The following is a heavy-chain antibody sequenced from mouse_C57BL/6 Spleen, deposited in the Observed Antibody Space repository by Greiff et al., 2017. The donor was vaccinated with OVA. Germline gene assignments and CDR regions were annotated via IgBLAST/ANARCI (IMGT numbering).Heavy chain of an antibody. CDR2: ISYDGSN. CDR3: ARGETSYYCGSSWCAY. D-gene: IGHD1-1*01. J-gene: IGHJ3*01. Sequence: EVQLQESGPGLVKPSQSLSLTCSVTGYSITSGYYWNWIRQFPGNKLEWMGYISYDGSNNYNPFLKNRISITRDTSKNQLFLKLNSVTTEDTATDYCARGETSYYCGSSWCAYWGQGTLVTVSA. V-gene: IGHV3-6*01. CDR1: GYSITSGYY.